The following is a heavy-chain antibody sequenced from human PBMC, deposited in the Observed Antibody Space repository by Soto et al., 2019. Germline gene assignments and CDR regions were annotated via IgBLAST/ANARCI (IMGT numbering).Heavy chain of an antibody. CDR2: IWYDGSNK. CDR1: GFTFSSYC. Sequence: PGGPLRLSCAASGFTFSSYCMHWVRQAPGKGLEWVAVIWYDGSNKYYADSVKGRFTISRDNSKNTLYLQMNSLRAEDTAVYYCARSAIAVADADTYFDYWGQGTLVTVSS. D-gene: IGHD6-19*01. CDR3: ARSAIAVADADTYFDY. V-gene: IGHV3-33*01. J-gene: IGHJ4*02.